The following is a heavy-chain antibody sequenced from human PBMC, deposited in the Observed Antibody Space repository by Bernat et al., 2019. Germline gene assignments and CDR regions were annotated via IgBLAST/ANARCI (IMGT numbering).Heavy chain of an antibody. Sequence: EVQLVESGGGLVKPGGSLRLSCAASGFPFTNAWMSWVRQAPGKGLEWFGRIKTKTDGATTDYVAPVKGRFTISRDDSENTLYLQMNSLKTEDTAVYYCATEGVTGTHFDYWGRGTLVTVSS. CDR2: IKTKTDGATT. V-gene: IGHV3-15*01. J-gene: IGHJ4*02. CDR3: ATEGVTGTHFDY. CDR1: GFPFTNAW. D-gene: IGHD1-20*01.